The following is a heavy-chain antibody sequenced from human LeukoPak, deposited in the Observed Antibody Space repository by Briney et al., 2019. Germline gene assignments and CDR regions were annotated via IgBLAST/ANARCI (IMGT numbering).Heavy chain of an antibody. CDR2: ISSSSSYI. V-gene: IGHV3-21*01. D-gene: IGHD3-16*02. CDR3: AREYDYVWGSYRSFDY. CDR1: GFTFSSYS. Sequence: GGSLRLSCAASGFTFSSYSMNWVRQAPGKGLEWVSSISSSSSYIYYADSVKGRFTIPRDNAKNSLYLQMNSLRAEDTAVYYCAREYDYVWGSYRSFDYWGQGTLVTVSS. J-gene: IGHJ4*02.